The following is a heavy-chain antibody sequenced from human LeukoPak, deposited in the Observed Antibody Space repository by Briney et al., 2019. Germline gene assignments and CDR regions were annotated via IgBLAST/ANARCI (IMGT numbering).Heavy chain of an antibody. CDR3: ARDPDYGDPE. D-gene: IGHD4-17*01. Sequence: PGGSLSLSCTASGFTFSDHYMSWFRLSPGKGLEWLSYITSSGSITDYADSVKGRFTISRDNAKNTMFLQMNSLRPEDTAVYYCARDPDYGDPEWGQATLVTVSS. CDR2: ITSSGSIT. V-gene: IGHV3-11*01. CDR1: GFTFSDHY. J-gene: IGHJ4*02.